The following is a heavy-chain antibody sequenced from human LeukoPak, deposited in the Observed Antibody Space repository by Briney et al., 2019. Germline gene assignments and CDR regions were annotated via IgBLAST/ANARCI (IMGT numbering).Heavy chain of an antibody. J-gene: IGHJ4*02. D-gene: IGHD2-2*01. Sequence: ASVKVSCKASGYTFTGYYIHWVRQAPGQGLEWMGWINPSTGGTMYAQKFQGRVTVTRDTSISTAYMDLRSPRSDDTAVYYCARNSPGDRFDYWGQGTLVTVSS. CDR2: INPSTGGT. V-gene: IGHV1-2*02. CDR3: ARNSPGDRFDY. CDR1: GYTFTGYY.